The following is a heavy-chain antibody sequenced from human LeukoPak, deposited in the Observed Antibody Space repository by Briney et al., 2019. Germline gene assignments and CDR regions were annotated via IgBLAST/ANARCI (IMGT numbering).Heavy chain of an antibody. D-gene: IGHD6-19*01. CDR3: ARSSSGWYYY. V-gene: IGHV3-30-3*01. CDR2: ISYDGSNK. CDR1: GFTFSNYA. J-gene: IGHJ4*02. Sequence: PGRSLRLSCAASGFTFSNYAVHWVRQAPGKGLEWVAVISYDGSNKDYADSVKGRFTISRDNSKNTLYLQMNSLSAEDTAVYYCARSSSGWYYYWGQGIMVTVSS.